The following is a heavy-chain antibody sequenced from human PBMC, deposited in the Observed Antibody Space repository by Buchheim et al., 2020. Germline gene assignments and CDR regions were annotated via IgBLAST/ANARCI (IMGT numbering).Heavy chain of an antibody. Sequence: QVQLVQSGAEVKKPGASVKVSCKASGYTFTSYYMHWVRQAPGQGLEWMGIINPSGGSTSYAQKCKGRVTMTRDRYTSTDYMELSSLRSEDTAVYYCARDPAYCGGDCYSNYFDYWGQGTL. D-gene: IGHD2-21*02. J-gene: IGHJ4*02. CDR1: GYTFTSYY. CDR2: INPSGGST. CDR3: ARDPAYCGGDCYSNYFDY. V-gene: IGHV1-46*01.